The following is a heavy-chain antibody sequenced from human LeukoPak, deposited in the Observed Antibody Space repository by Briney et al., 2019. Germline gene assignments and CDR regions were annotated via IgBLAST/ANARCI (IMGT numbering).Heavy chain of an antibody. V-gene: IGHV4-59*11. CDR3: ARGHSLYYYDSSGYYYPFDF. CDR1: GGSIRSHQ. CDR2: IYYSGST. D-gene: IGHD3-22*01. J-gene: IGHJ4*02. Sequence: SETLSLTCTVSGGSIRSHQWSWIRQSPGKGLEWIGHIYYSGSTNYNPSLKSRVTISVDTSKNQFSLKLSSVTAADTAVYFCARGHSLYYYDSSGYYYPFDFWGQGTLVTVSS.